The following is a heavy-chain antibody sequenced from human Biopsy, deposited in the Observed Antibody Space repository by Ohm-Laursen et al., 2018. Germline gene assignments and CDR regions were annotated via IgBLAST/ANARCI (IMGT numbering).Heavy chain of an antibody. V-gene: IGHV1-18*04. CDR3: ARDPGYDFWSGSDPFDI. J-gene: IGHJ3*02. Sequence: ASVKVSCKASGYTFTAYGISWVRQAPGQGLEWIGWISTYNDDTNIAQKFQGRVSMTTDTSTRTAYMELRSLRSGDTAIYFCARDPGYDFWSGSDPFDIWGQGTLVTVS. CDR2: ISTYNDDT. CDR1: GYTFTAYG. D-gene: IGHD3-3*01.